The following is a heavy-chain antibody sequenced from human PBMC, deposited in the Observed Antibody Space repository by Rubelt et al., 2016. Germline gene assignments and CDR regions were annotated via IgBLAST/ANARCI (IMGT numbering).Heavy chain of an antibody. CDR3: ARECDWDLLGRYFDY. CDR2: VRAYNGNT. J-gene: IGHJ4*02. CDR1: GYTFTSYG. D-gene: IGHD1-26*01. V-gene: IGHV1-18*01. Sequence: QVQLVQSGAEVKKPGASVKVSCTASGYTFTSYGISWVRQAPGQGLEWMGWVRAYNGNTNYAQKLQGRVTITRDTSARTAYMERSSLRSDDKAVYYCARECDWDLLGRYFDYWGQGTLVTVSS.